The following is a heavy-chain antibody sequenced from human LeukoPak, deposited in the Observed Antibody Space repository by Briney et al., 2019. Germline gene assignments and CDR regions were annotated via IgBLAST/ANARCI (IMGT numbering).Heavy chain of an antibody. Sequence: GGSLRLSCAASGFTVNTFDMTLVRQAPGKGLECVSYISSGSSTRYYADSVKGRFTISRDNARSSLFLQMNSLRAEDTAVYFCARLRYYAVDVWGQGTTVIVSS. CDR2: ISSGSSTR. V-gene: IGHV3-48*01. CDR3: ARLRYYAVDV. CDR1: GFTVNTFD. J-gene: IGHJ6*02.